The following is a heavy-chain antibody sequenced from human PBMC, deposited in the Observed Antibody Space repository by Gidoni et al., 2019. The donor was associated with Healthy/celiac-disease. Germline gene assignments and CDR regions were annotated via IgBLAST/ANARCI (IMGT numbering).Heavy chain of an antibody. CDR3: ARLKRGYSYAWDY. CDR1: GGSISSYY. V-gene: IGHV4-59*01. J-gene: IGHJ4*02. Sequence: QVQLQESGPGLVKPSETLSLTCTVSGGSISSYYWSWIRQPPGKGLEWIGYIYYSGSTNYNPSLKSRVTISVDTSKNQFSLKLSSVTAADTAVYYCARLKRGYSYAWDYWGQGTLVTVSS. D-gene: IGHD5-18*01. CDR2: IYYSGST.